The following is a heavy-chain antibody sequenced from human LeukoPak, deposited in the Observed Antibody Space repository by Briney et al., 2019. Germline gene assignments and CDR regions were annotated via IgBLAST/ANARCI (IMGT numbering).Heavy chain of an antibody. J-gene: IGHJ4*02. Sequence: PGGSLRLSCAASGFTFSGHEMNWVRQTPGKGLEWLSYISTTGSTIYYADSVKGRFTISRDNAKNSLYLQMNSLRAEDTAVYYCARARFGTAGADYWGQGTLVAVSS. V-gene: IGHV3-48*03. D-gene: IGHD1-1*01. CDR3: ARARFGTAGADY. CDR1: GFTFSGHE. CDR2: ISTTGSTI.